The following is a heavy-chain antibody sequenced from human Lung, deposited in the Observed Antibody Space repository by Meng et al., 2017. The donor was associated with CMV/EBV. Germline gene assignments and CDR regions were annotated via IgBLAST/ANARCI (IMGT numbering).Heavy chain of an antibody. CDR3: ARHPYSSSWYGFDY. J-gene: IGHJ4*02. D-gene: IGHD6-13*01. CDR2: IYPGDSDT. V-gene: IGHV5-51*01. Sequence: KGSGYSFTSYWIGWVRQMPGKGLEWMGIIYPGDSDTRYSPSFQGQVTISADKSISTAYLQWSSPKASDTAMYYCARHPYSSSWYGFDYWGQGTLVTVSS. CDR1: GYSFTSYW.